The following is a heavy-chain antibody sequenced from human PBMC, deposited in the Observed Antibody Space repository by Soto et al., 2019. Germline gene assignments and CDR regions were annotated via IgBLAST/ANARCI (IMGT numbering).Heavy chain of an antibody. V-gene: IGHV1-46*01. D-gene: IGHD3-22*01. CDR2: INPSGGST. CDR3: ARDHRNYDSSYTGAFDI. CDR1: GYTFTSYY. J-gene: IGHJ3*02. Sequence: ASVKVSCKASGYTFTSYYMNWVRQAPGQGLEWMGIINPSGGSTSYAQKFQGRVTMTRDTSTSTVYMELSSLRSEDTAVYYCARDHRNYDSSYTGAFDIWGQGTMVTVSS.